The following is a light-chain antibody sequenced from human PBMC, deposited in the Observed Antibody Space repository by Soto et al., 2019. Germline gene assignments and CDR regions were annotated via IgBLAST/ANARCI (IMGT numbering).Light chain of an antibody. CDR2: KAS. CDR3: QQYNSYSPT. V-gene: IGKV1-5*03. Sequence: DIQMTQSPSTLSASVGDRVTITCRASQSIGNWLAWYQQKPGKAPNLLIYKASRLESGVPSRFSGSGSETEFTLTISGLQPGDSATYYCQQYNSYSPTFGQGTKVDIK. CDR1: QSIGNW. J-gene: IGKJ1*01.